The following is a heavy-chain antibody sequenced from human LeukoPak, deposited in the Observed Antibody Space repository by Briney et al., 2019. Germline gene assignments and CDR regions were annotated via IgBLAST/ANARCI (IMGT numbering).Heavy chain of an antibody. CDR3: VTYSTGLYKGLEF. V-gene: IGHV3-7*03. Sequence: GGSLRLSCAASGFTFSTSWMTWVRQAPGKGLEWVANIKQDGSEKYYVDSVKGRFTFSRGNAQNSLYLQMSSLRVEDTAVYYCVTYSTGLYKGLEFWGQGTQVTVSS. D-gene: IGHD2-8*02. J-gene: IGHJ4*02. CDR2: IKQDGSEK. CDR1: GFTFSTSW.